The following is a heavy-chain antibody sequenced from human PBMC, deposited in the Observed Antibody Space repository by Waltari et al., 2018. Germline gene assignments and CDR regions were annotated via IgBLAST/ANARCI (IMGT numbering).Heavy chain of an antibody. D-gene: IGHD1-1*01. CDR1: GFTFSSFW. V-gene: IGHV3-74*03. CDR2: ISSDASDT. Sequence: EEKLVESGGGLVQPGDSLRLSCAASGFTFSSFWMNWVRKAPGKGPLWVSRISSDASDTTYADSVKGRFTISRDNARNTLYLQMNRLRAEDTAVYFCARVSRRTYRSPVPGRHYYYGMDVWGQGTTVTVSS. CDR3: ARVSRRTYRSPVPGRHYYYGMDV. J-gene: IGHJ6*02.